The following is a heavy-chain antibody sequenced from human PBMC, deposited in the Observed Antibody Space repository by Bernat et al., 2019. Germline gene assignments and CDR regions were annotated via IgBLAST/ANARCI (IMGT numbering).Heavy chain of an antibody. J-gene: IGHJ6*02. Sequence: QVQLVESGGGVVQPGRSLRLSCAASGFTFGSYGMHWVRQAPGKGLEWVAVIWYDGSNKYYADSVKGRFTISRDNSKNTLYLQMNSLRAEDTAVYYCARDVILTASGYYYYYGMDVWGQGTTVTVSS. D-gene: IGHD3-9*01. CDR1: GFTFGSYG. V-gene: IGHV3-33*01. CDR3: ARDVILTASGYYYYYGMDV. CDR2: IWYDGSNK.